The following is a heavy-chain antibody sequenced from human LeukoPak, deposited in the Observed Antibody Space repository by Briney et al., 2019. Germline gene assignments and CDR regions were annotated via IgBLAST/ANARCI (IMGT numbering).Heavy chain of an antibody. V-gene: IGHV4-39*01. Sequence: SETLSLTCTVSGGSISSSSYHWGWIRQPPGKGLEWFGSIYYSGSTYYNPSLKSRVTISVDTSKNQFSLKLSSVTAADTAVYYCARVEWLRYFDYWGQGTLVTVSS. J-gene: IGHJ4*02. CDR2: IYYSGST. CDR1: GGSISSSSYH. D-gene: IGHD5-12*01. CDR3: ARVEWLRYFDY.